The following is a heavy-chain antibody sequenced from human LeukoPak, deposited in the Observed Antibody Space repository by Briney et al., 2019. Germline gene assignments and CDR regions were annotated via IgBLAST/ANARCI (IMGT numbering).Heavy chain of an antibody. V-gene: IGHV3-30*02. CDR2: IRYDGSNK. CDR1: GFTFSSYG. D-gene: IGHD6-6*01. CDR3: AKDYRGAMGALRYSSSSNY. Sequence: GGSLRLSCAASGFTFSSYGMHWVRQAPGKGLEWVAFIRYDGSNKYYADSVKGRITISRDNSKNTLYLQMNSLRAEDTAVYYCAKDYRGAMGALRYSSSSNYWGQGTLVTVSS. J-gene: IGHJ4*02.